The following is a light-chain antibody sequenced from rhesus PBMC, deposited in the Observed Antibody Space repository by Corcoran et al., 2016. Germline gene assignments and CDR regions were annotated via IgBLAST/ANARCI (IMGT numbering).Light chain of an antibody. CDR1: PSVSTS. CDR2: RTS. J-gene: IGKJ3*01. V-gene: IGKV3-42*01. CDR3: QQGNSIPFT. Sequence: EIVLTQSPTSMAVSQGERVTISCTASPSVSTSYFHWYQQTPGFPQRLLVYRTSSLASGGPARFIGSGSVTSYTLTISSMEAEDAANYYCQQGNSIPFTFGPGTKLDIK.